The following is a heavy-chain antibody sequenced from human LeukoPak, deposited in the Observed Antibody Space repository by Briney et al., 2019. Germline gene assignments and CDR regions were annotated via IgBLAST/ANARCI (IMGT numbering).Heavy chain of an antibody. CDR3: ARVPRSYYYYYYMDV. V-gene: IGHV4-59*01. CDR1: GGSISSYY. J-gene: IGHJ6*03. CDR2: IYYSGST. Sequence: IPSETLPLTCTVSGGSISSYYWSWIRQPPGKGLEWIGYIYYSGSTNYNPSLKSRVTISVDTSKNQFSLKLSSVTAADTAVYYCARVPRSYYYYYYMDVWGKGTTVTVSS.